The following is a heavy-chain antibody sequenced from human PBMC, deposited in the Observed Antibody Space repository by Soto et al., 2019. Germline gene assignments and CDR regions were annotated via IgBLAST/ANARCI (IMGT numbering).Heavy chain of an antibody. V-gene: IGHV3-66*01. J-gene: IGHJ4*02. CDR2: IYSGGST. Sequence: EVQLVESGGGLVQPGGSLRLSCAASGFTVSSNYMSWVRQAPGKGLEWVSVIYSGGSTNYADSGKSRFTISRDNSRNTLNLRMSSVRADDTAVYYCARVGGYTYGVDYWGQGTLVTVSS. CDR3: ARVGGYTYGVDY. D-gene: IGHD5-18*01. CDR1: GFTVSSNY.